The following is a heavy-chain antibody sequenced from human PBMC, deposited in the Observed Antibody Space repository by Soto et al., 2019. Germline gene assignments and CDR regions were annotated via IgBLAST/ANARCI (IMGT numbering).Heavy chain of an antibody. D-gene: IGHD3-3*02. V-gene: IGHV1-3*01. CDR3: ARDTETLGPRANDALDI. CDR1: GYTFSAYT. CDR2: INVGSGNT. J-gene: IGHJ3*02. Sequence: GASVKVSCKAAGYTFSAYTMNWVRQAPRQSLEWMGWINVGSGNTRYSQNFQGRVSITRDTSASTVYMELTGLKSEDTAMYYCARDTETLGPRANDALDIWGQGTMVTVSS.